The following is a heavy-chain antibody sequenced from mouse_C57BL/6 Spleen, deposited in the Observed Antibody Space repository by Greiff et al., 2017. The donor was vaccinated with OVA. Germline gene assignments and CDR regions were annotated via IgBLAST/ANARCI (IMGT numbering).Heavy chain of an antibody. CDR1: GFTFTDYY. Sequence: EVQRVESGGGLVQPGGSLSLSCAASGFTFTDYYMSWVRQPPGKALEWLGFIRNKANGYTTEYSASVKGRFTISRDNSQSILYLQMNALRAEDSATYYCARGWLPYYFDYWGQGTTLTVSS. V-gene: IGHV7-3*01. D-gene: IGHD2-2*01. CDR3: ARGWLPYYFDY. CDR2: IRNKANGYTT. J-gene: IGHJ2*01.